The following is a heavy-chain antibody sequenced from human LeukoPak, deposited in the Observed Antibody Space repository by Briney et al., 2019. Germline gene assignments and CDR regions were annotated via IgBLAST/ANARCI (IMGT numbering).Heavy chain of an antibody. J-gene: IGHJ4*02. Sequence: GASVKVSCKASGYTFTSYYMHWVRQAPGQGLEWMGIINPSGGSTSYAQKFQGRVTMTRDTSTSTVYMELSSLRSEDTAVYYCSIIAAAGPLDYWGQGTLVTVSS. CDR1: GYTFTSYY. CDR2: INPSGGST. D-gene: IGHD6-13*01. CDR3: SIIAAAGPLDY. V-gene: IGHV1-46*01.